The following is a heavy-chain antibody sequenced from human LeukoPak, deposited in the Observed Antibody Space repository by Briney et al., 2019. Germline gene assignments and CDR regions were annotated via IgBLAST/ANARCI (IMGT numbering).Heavy chain of an antibody. CDR1: AFSLSGFY. V-gene: IGHV1-2*02. Sequence: GASVKVSCKASAFSLSGFYIHWVRQAPGQGLEWMGWTKPNSGGTNYADNFEGRVTMTRDTSTNTAFMELSKLTSDDTAVYYCTRDRREEGYVYGADFFDSWGQGTLIIVS. CDR2: TKPNSGGT. J-gene: IGHJ4*02. D-gene: IGHD5-18*01. CDR3: TRDRREEGYVYGADFFDS.